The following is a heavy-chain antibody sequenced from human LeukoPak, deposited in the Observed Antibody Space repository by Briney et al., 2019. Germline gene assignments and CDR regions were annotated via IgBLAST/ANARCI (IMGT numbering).Heavy chain of an antibody. CDR3: AREGVAADYFDY. Sequence: HPGGSLRLSCAASGFTFSSYWMSWVRQAPGKGLGWVANIKQDGSEKYYVDSVKGRFTISRDNAKNSLYLQMNSLRAEDTAVYCCAREGVAADYFDYWGQGTLVTVSS. V-gene: IGHV3-7*01. CDR2: IKQDGSEK. CDR1: GFTFSSYW. J-gene: IGHJ4*02. D-gene: IGHD6-13*01.